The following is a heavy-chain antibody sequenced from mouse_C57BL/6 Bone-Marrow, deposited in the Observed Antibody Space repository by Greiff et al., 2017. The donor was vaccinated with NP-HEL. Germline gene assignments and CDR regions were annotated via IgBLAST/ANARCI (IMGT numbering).Heavy chain of an antibody. CDR3: ARQAILPPYYAMDY. V-gene: IGHV14-2*01. D-gene: IGHD3-2*02. CDR1: GFNIKAYY. Sequence: VQLQQSGAELVKPGASVKLSCTASGFNIKAYYMHWVKQRTEQGLEWIGRIDPEDGETKYAPTFQGPATITADPSSNTAYLQLSSLTSEDTAFYYCARQAILPPYYAMDYWGQGTSVTVSS. CDR2: IDPEDGET. J-gene: IGHJ4*01.